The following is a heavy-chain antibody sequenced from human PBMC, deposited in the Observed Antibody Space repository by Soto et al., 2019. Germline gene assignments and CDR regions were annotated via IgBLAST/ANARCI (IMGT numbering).Heavy chain of an antibody. CDR1: GFTFSSYW. CDR3: ARVVGATQMDFDY. J-gene: IGHJ4*02. V-gene: IGHV3-7*01. Sequence: EVQLVESGGGLVQPGESLRLSCAASGFTFSSYWMTWVRQAPGKGLEWVANIKQDGSEKYYVGSVRGRFTMSRDNAKNSLYLQMNSLRAEDTAVYYCARVVGATQMDFDYWGQGTLVTVSS. D-gene: IGHD1-26*01. CDR2: IKQDGSEK.